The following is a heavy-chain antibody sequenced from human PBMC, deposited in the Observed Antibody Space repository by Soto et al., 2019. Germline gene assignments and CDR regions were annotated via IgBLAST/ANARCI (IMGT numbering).Heavy chain of an antibody. J-gene: IGHJ6*02. V-gene: IGHV1-2*02. Sequence: ASVKVSCKASGYTFSGYYIHWLRQAPGQGPEWMGWINPNSGGTNYAQKFQGRVTVTRDTPTSTAYMERSRLTSDDTAVYYCARSLTEGYCTITGCYTRPLYGMDVWGQGTTVTVSS. CDR2: INPNSGGT. D-gene: IGHD2-2*02. CDR1: GYTFSGYY. CDR3: ARSLTEGYCTITGCYTRPLYGMDV.